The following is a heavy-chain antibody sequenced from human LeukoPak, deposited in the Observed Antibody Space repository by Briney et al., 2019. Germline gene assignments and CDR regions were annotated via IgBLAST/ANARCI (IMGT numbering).Heavy chain of an antibody. V-gene: IGHV1-2*02. Sequence: ASVNVSCKASGYTFTSYDINWVRQAPGQGLEWMGGINPNSGGTNYAQKSQGRVTLTRDTSISTAYMELSRLRSDDTAVYYCARGVRIAAANSWFDPWGQGTLVTVSS. CDR2: INPNSGGT. CDR3: ARGVRIAAANSWFDP. CDR1: GYTFTSYD. J-gene: IGHJ5*02. D-gene: IGHD6-13*01.